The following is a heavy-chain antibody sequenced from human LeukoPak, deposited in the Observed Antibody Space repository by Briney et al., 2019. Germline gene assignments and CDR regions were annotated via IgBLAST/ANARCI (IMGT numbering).Heavy chain of an antibody. J-gene: IGHJ4*02. Sequence: PSETLSLTCTVSGASVSSGAYFWNWIRQLPGKGLEWIGHIYDSGSTYYNPSLKSRVSMSVDTSKNQFSLKLSSVTAADTAVYYCARVAYYDYVWGSYRSNGSYYFDYWGQGTLVTVSS. CDR1: GASVSSGAYF. D-gene: IGHD3-16*02. V-gene: IGHV4-31*03. CDR2: IYDSGST. CDR3: ARVAYYDYVWGSYRSNGSYYFDY.